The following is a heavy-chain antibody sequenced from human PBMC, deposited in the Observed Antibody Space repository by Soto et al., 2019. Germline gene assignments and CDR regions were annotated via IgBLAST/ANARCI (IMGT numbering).Heavy chain of an antibody. CDR1: GDSISSGGHY. CDR3: ARGTGVAVPGIGLMSYGMDV. D-gene: IGHD6-19*01. V-gene: IGHV4-31*03. CDR2: IYYSGST. Sequence: QVQLQESGPGLVEPSQTLSLICSVSGDSISSGGHYWSWIRQHPGKGLEWIGYIYYSGSTDYNPSLKSRVIISVDTSKNQFSLTLSSVTAADTAVYYCARGTGVAVPGIGLMSYGMDVWGQGTTVTVSS. J-gene: IGHJ6*02.